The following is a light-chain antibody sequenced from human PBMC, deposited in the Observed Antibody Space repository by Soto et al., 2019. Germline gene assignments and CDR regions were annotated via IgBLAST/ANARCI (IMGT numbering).Light chain of an antibody. Sequence: QSALTQPASVSGSPGQSITISCTGTSSDVGGYNYVSWYQHHPGKAPKLMIYDVSNRPSGVSSRFSGSKSDNTASLTISGLQPEEEADYYCSSYTTSNSRQIVFGTGTKVTVL. CDR1: SSDVGGYNY. CDR3: SSYTTSNSRQIV. V-gene: IGLV2-14*03. CDR2: DVS. J-gene: IGLJ1*01.